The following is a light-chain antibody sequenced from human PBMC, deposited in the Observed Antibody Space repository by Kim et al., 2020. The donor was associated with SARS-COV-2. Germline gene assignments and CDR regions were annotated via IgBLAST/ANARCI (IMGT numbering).Light chain of an antibody. CDR1: SNDIGGYNY. V-gene: IGLV2-14*03. CDR2: DVS. J-gene: IGLJ3*02. Sequence: GQSITISCTGTSNDIGGYNYVSWYQQHPGKAPKLMIYDVSERPSGVSNRFSGSKSGNTASLTIFGLQAEDEADYYCKSYTSSTTWVFGGGTQLTVL. CDR3: KSYTSSTTWV.